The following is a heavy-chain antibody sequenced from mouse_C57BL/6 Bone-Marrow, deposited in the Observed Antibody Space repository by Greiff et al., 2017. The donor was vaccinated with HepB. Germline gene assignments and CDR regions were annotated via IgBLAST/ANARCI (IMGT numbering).Heavy chain of an antibody. CDR2: ISSGGSYT. CDR3: ARRCKAWFAY. J-gene: IGHJ3*01. Sequence: DVKLVESGGDLVKPGGSLKLSCAASGFTFSSYGMSWVRQTPDNRLEWVATISSGGSYTYYPDSVKGRFTISRDNAKNTLYLQMSSLKSEDTAMYYCARRCKAWFAYWGQGTLVTVSA. V-gene: IGHV5-6*02. CDR1: GFTFSSYG.